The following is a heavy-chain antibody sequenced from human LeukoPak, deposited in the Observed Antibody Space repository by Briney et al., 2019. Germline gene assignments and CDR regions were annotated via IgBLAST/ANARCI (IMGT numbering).Heavy chain of an antibody. D-gene: IGHD2/OR15-2a*01. J-gene: IGHJ6*02. CDR2: IIPILGIA. Sequence: ASVKVSCKASGGTFSSYAISWVRQAPGQGLEWMGRIIPILGIANYAQKFQGRVTITADKSTSTAYMELSSLRSEDTAVYYCAVRISRDYYYGMDVWGQGTTVTVSS. V-gene: IGHV1-69*04. CDR1: GGTFSSYA. CDR3: AVRISRDYYYGMDV.